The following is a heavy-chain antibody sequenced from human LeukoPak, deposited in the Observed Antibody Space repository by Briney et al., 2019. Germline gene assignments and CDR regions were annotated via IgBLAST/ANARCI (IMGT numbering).Heavy chain of an antibody. CDR2: IYTSGST. Sequence: SETLSLTCTVSGGSISSYHWSWIRQPAGKGLEWIGRIYTSGSTNYNPSLKSRVTMSVDTSKNQFSLKLSSVTAADTAVYYCARGVPNYVWGSYRLRGFDYWGQGTLVTVSS. D-gene: IGHD3-16*02. J-gene: IGHJ4*02. CDR3: ARGVPNYVWGSYRLRGFDY. V-gene: IGHV4-4*07. CDR1: GGSISSYH.